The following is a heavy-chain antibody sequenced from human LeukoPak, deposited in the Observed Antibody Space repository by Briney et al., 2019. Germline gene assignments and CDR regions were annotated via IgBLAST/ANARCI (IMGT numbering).Heavy chain of an antibody. CDR2: ISSDGSRV. CDR1: GFTFSDYW. D-gene: IGHD6-6*01. Sequence: GGSLRLSCAASGFTFSDYWMHWVRQAPGKGLVWVSRISSDGSRVTYADSVKGRFTISRDNAKNTLYLQMNSLRAEDTAVYYCANTLEYSSSSVDYWGQGTLVTASS. J-gene: IGHJ4*02. CDR3: ANTLEYSSSSVDY. V-gene: IGHV3-74*01.